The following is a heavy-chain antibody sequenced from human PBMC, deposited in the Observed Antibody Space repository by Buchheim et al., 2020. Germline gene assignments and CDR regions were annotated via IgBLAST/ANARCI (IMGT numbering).Heavy chain of an antibody. CDR1: GFTFSSHW. J-gene: IGHJ4*02. D-gene: IGHD6-13*01. V-gene: IGHV3-74*01. CDR2: INPDGSTT. CDR3: IRGTIAAAGTDY. Sequence: EVQLVESGGGLVQPGGSLRLSCAASGFTFSSHWMHWVRQAPGKGLVWVSDINPDGSTTNYADSVKGRFTISRDNAKNTLFLQMNSLTAEDTAVYYCIRGTIAAAGTDYWGQG.